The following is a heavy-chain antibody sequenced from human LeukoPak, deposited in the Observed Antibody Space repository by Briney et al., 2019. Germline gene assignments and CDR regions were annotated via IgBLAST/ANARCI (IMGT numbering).Heavy chain of an antibody. Sequence: GASVKVSCKASGDSFKKFAFSWVRQAPGQGLEWMGGIIPILGTGKYAEKFQGRLTFTTADSTSTLYMELQSLTFGDTAIYYCARAGAEGFCSGGSCYSGFDHWGRGTLVTVSS. CDR3: ARAGAEGFCSGGSCYSGFDH. D-gene: IGHD2-15*01. CDR1: GDSFKKFA. CDR2: IIPILGTG. J-gene: IGHJ4*02. V-gene: IGHV1-69*05.